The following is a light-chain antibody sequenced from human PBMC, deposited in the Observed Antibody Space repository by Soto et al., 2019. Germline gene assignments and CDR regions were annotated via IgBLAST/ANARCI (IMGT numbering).Light chain of an antibody. CDR2: NNN. CDR3: AAWDDSLNVV. CDR1: RSNIGSNT. V-gene: IGLV1-44*01. Sequence: QSVLTQPPSASGTPGQRVTISCSGGRSNIGSNTVNWYQQIQGTAPKLLIYNNNQRPSGVPDRFSGSKSHTSASLAISGLQSEDEADYYCAAWDDSLNVVFGGGTKLTVL. J-gene: IGLJ2*01.